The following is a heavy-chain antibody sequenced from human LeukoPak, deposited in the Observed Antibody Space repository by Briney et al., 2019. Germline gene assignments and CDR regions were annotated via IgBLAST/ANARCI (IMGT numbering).Heavy chain of an antibody. V-gene: IGHV3-30*02. D-gene: IGHD2-21*02. CDR3: AKGDTS. CDR2: IQNDRSNK. J-gene: IGHJ5*02. Sequence: GGSLRLSCAASGFNFSNYDMHWVRQAPGKGLEWVAFIQNDRSNKYYADSVKGRFTISRDNSKNTLYLQMNSLRAEDTAVYYCAKGDTSWGQGTLVTVSS. CDR1: GFNFSNYD.